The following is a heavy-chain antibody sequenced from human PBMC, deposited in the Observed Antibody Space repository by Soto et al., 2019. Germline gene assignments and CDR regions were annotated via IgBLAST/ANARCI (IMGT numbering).Heavy chain of an antibody. J-gene: IGHJ6*02. CDR1: GFTFSSYG. CDR2: IWYDGSNK. D-gene: IGHD3-10*01. CDR3: ARSPLTRSREGYYYYGMDV. V-gene: IGHV3-33*01. Sequence: QVQLVESGGGVVQPGRSLRLSCAASGFTFSSYGMHWVRQAPGKGLEWVAVIWYDGSNKYYADSVKGRFTISRDNYKNTLYLQMNSLRAEDTAVYYCARSPLTRSREGYYYYGMDVWGQGTTVTVSS.